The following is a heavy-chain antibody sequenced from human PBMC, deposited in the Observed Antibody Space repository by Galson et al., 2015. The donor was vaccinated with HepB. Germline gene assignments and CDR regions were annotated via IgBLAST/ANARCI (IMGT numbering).Heavy chain of an antibody. V-gene: IGHV3-23*01. CDR2: ISGSGGST. D-gene: IGHD3-16*02. J-gene: IGHJ4*02. CDR3: AKAPEYDYIWGSYRYLDY. Sequence: LRLSCAASGFTFSSYAMSWVRQAPGKGLEWVSAISGSGGSTYYADSVKGRFTISRDNSKSTLYLQMNSLRAEDTAVYYCAKAPEYDYIWGSYRYLDYWGQGTLVTVSS. CDR1: GFTFSSYA.